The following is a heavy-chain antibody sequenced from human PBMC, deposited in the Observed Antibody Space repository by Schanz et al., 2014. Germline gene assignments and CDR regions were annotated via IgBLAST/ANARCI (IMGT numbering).Heavy chain of an antibody. J-gene: IGHJ4*02. CDR3: ARPIYDLWSGSFDY. CDR2: IRFDGSDK. D-gene: IGHD3-3*01. CDR1: GFTFSSYG. Sequence: QVQLEESGGGVVQPGGSLRLSCAASGFTFSSYGMHWVRQAPGKGLEWVTFIRFDGSDKYYADSVKGRFSVSRDNSKNTLYLQMNSLRAEDTAVYYCARPIYDLWSGSFDYWGQGTLVTVSS. V-gene: IGHV3-30*02.